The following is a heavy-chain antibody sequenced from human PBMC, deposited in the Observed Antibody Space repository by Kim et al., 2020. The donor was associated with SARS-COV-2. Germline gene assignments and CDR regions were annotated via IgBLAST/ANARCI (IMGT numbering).Heavy chain of an antibody. D-gene: IGHD4-17*01. J-gene: IGHJ4*02. V-gene: IGHV3-23*01. Sequence: TYYADSVQGRVTMSNDNSKNTVYLHMNSLRVEDTAVYYCAKGVTNSGFDYWGQGAQVTVSS. CDR2: T. CDR3: AKGVTNSGFDY.